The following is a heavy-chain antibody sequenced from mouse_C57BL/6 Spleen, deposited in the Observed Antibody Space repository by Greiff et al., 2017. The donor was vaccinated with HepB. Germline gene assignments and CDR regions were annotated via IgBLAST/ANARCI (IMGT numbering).Heavy chain of an antibody. Sequence: EVQLQQSVAELVRPGASVKLSCTASGFNIKNSYMHWVKQRPEQGLEWIGRIDPANGNTKYAPKFQGKATITADTSSNTAYLRLSSLTSEATAICYCTPYYGKAPFAYWGQGTLVTVSA. D-gene: IGHD2-10*01. CDR1: GFNIKNSY. CDR3: TPYYGKAPFAY. V-gene: IGHV14-3*01. J-gene: IGHJ3*01. CDR2: IDPANGNT.